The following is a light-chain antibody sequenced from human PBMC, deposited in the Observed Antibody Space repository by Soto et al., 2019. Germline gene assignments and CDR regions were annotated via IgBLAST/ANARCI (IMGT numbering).Light chain of an antibody. CDR1: SSDVGGYNS. CDR2: KVS. V-gene: IGLV2-8*01. Sequence: QSVLTQPPSASGSPGQSVTISCSGTSSDVGGYNSVSWYQQHPGKAPKLLIFKVSERPSGVTDRFSGSKSGNTASLTVSGLQADDEADYYCSSFSGSSFYVFGGGTKLTVL. CDR3: SSFSGSSFYV. J-gene: IGLJ1*01.